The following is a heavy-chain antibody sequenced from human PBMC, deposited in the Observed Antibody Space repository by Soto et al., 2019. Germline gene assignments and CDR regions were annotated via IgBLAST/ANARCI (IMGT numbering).Heavy chain of an antibody. Sequence: EVQLVESGGGLVQPGGSLRVSCAVSGFTFRSFWMSWVRQAPGKGLEWVATINEDGSEIYYVDSVKGRFTISRDNAPNSLYFQMRSLIAEDTAVYFCARDIGFDYVDWGQGTRVTVSS. V-gene: IGHV3-7*01. J-gene: IGHJ4*02. CDR1: GFTFRSFW. D-gene: IGHD3-16*01. CDR2: INEDGSEI. CDR3: ARDIGFDYVD.